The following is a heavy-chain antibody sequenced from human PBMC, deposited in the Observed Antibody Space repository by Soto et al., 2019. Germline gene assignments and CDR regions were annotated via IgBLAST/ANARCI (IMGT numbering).Heavy chain of an antibody. CDR2: IYYSGST. CDR1: GGSISSSSYY. Sequence: QLQLQESGPGLVKPSETLSLTCTVSGGSISSSSYYWGWIRQPPGKGLEWIGSIYYSGSTYYNPSLKSRVTLSADTSKNQFSLKLSSVTAADTAVYYCARHSSRRVRNIVVVPAAFFDYWGQGTLVTVSS. CDR3: ARHSSRRVRNIVVVPAAFFDY. V-gene: IGHV4-39*01. D-gene: IGHD2-2*01. J-gene: IGHJ4*02.